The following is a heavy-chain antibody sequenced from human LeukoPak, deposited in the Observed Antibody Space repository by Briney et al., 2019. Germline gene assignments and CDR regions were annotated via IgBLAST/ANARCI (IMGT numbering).Heavy chain of an antibody. Sequence: GASVKVSCKASGYTFTSYYMHWVRQAPGQGLEWMGIINPSGGSTSYAQKFQGRVTMTRDMSTSTVYMELGSLRSEDSAIYASGPPLTNDDTPEGYYHYYMDVWGKGTTVTISS. J-gene: IGHJ6*03. V-gene: IGHV1-46*01. D-gene: IGHD3-3*01. CDR2: INPSGGST. CDR3: GPPLTNDDTPEGYYHYYMDV. CDR1: GYTFTSYY.